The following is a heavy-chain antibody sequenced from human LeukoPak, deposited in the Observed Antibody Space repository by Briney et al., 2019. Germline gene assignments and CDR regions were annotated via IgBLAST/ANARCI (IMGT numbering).Heavy chain of an antibody. CDR2: IWYDGSEK. CDR3: ARDRNFPAYYFDY. CDR1: GFTFRNHG. V-gene: IGHV3-33*01. J-gene: IGHJ4*02. D-gene: IGHD1-14*01. Sequence: GGSLRLSCAASGFTFRNHGMHWVRQAPGKGLGWLAVIWYDGSEKYYADSVQGRFTISRDNSKNALYLQMDSLRAEDTAVYYCARDRNFPAYYFDYWGQGALVTVSS.